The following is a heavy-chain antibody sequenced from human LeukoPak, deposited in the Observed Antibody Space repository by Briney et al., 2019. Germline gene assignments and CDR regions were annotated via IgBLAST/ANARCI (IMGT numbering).Heavy chain of an antibody. J-gene: IGHJ4*02. Sequence: PGGSLRLSCAASGFTFDDYAMHWVRQAPGKGLEWVSGISWNSGSIGYADSVKGRFTISRDNAKNSLYLQMNSLRAEDTALYYCAKDRRPRTTVTTSSVFDYWGQGTLVTVSS. V-gene: IGHV3-9*01. CDR2: ISWNSGSI. D-gene: IGHD4-17*01. CDR1: GFTFDDYA. CDR3: AKDRRPRTTVTTSSVFDY.